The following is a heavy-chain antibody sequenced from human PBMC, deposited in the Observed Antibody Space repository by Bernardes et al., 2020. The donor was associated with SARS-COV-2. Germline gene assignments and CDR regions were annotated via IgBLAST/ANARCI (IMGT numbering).Heavy chain of an antibody. J-gene: IGHJ4*02. Sequence: GGSLRLSCAASGFIVSTNYMNWVRQAPGKGLEWVSIIYRDTYYADSVKGRFTISRDNSKNTVYLQMNSLRVEDTAIYYCARESPPGGCLDFWGQGILVTVSS. CDR2: IYRDT. CDR1: GFIVSTNY. V-gene: IGHV3-53*01. CDR3: ARESPPGGCLDF.